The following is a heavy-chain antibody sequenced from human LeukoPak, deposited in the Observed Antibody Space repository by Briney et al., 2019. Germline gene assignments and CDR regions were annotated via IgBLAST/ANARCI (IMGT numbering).Heavy chain of an antibody. V-gene: IGHV3-33*06. CDR3: AKDKDTPATAQPQRGYFES. D-gene: IGHD2-21*02. CDR1: GFPFSGSG. CDR2: IWYDGSNQ. J-gene: IGHJ4*02. Sequence: GSSLRLSCAASGFPFSGSGMHWVRQAPGKGLEWVAVIWYDGSNQYYADSVKGRFTISRDNSENTVDLQMNSLRAEDTAVYFCAKDKDTPATAQPQRGYFESWGQGTLVTVSS.